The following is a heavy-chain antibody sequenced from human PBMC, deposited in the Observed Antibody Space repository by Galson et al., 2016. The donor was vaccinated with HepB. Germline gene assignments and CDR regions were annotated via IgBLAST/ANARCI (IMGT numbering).Heavy chain of an antibody. CDR1: GFNFRTYA. Sequence: SLRLSCAASGFNFRTYAMHWVRQAPGKGLEWVAVISYDGNNKYYAHSVEGRVTISRDNSKNTLYLQMSSLRVEDTALYYCVADHGGLDCFDFWGRGTMVTVSS. CDR3: VADHGGLDCFDF. V-gene: IGHV3-30-3*01. D-gene: IGHD4-23*01. CDR2: ISYDGNNK. J-gene: IGHJ3*01.